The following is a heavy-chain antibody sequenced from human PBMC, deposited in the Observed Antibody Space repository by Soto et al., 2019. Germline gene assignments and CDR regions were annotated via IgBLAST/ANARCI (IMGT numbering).Heavy chain of an antibody. V-gene: IGHV4-30-4*01. J-gene: IGHJ6*02. CDR2: IYYSGST. D-gene: IGHD2-2*01. CDR1: GGSISSGDYY. Sequence: QVQLQESGPGLVKPSQTLSLTCTVSGGSISSGDYYWSWIRPPPGKGLEWIGYIYYSGSTYYNPSLKSRVTISVDTAKNQCSLELSSVTAADTAVYYCARGDLVPAARYYYYGMDVWGQGTTVTVSS. CDR3: ARGDLVPAARYYYYGMDV.